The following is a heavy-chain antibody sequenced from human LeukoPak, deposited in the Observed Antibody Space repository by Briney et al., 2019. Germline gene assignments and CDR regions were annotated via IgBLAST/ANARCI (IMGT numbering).Heavy chain of an antibody. Sequence: PSETLSLTCTVSGVSISSSSYYWGWIRPPPGKGLAWIGSIDYSGSTYYDPSLKSRVTKSVDTSKNQFSLKLSSVTAADTAVYYCARSRDILTGYHFDYWGQGTLVTVSS. CDR2: IDYSGST. J-gene: IGHJ4*02. V-gene: IGHV4-39*07. D-gene: IGHD3-9*01. CDR3: ARSRDILTGYHFDY. CDR1: GVSISSSSYY.